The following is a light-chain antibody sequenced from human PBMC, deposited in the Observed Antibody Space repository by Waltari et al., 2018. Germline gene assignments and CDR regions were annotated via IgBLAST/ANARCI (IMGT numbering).Light chain of an antibody. J-gene: IGKJ5*01. CDR3: QQYNNWPIT. CDR1: QSVRSN. Sequence: EIVMTQSPATLSVSPGERDPLSSRASQSVRSNLAWYHQKPGQAPRLRIYGASNRATGIPARFSGSGSGTEFTLTISSLQSEDFAVYYCQQYNNWPITFGQGTRLEIK. CDR2: GAS. V-gene: IGKV3-15*01.